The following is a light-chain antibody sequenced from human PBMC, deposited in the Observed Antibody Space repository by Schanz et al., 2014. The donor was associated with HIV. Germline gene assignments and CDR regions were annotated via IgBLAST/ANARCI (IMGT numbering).Light chain of an antibody. V-gene: IGKV3-20*01. CDR3: QQYGSSPWT. CDR1: QTVSSY. Sequence: EIVLTQSPATLSLFPGERATLSCRASQTVSSYLAWYQQKPGQAPRLLIFGASNRATGIPDRFSGGESGTDFTLTISRVEPEDYAVYYCQQYGSSPWTFGQGTRVDVK. J-gene: IGKJ1*01. CDR2: GAS.